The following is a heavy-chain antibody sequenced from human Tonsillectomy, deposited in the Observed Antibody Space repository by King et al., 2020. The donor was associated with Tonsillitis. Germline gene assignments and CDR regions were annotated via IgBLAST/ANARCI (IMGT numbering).Heavy chain of an antibody. CDR2: IDPSDSYT. V-gene: IGHV5-10-1*03. J-gene: IGHJ6*03. CDR1: GYFFSSYW. CDR3: ASEMYYYGSGVSDYYYYMDV. Sequence: VQLVESGAEVKKPGESLRISCEGSGYFFSSYWITWVRQMPGKGLEGMGRIDPSDSYTNYSPSFQGHVTISADKSISTAYLHWSSLKASDTALYYCASEMYYYGSGVSDYYYYMDVWGNGTTVTVSS. D-gene: IGHD3-10*01.